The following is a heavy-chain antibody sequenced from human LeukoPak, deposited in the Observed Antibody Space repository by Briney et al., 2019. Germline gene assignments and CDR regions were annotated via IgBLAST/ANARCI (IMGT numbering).Heavy chain of an antibody. CDR1: GGSISSYY. CDR2: IYYSGST. CDR3: ARQSEYYGMDV. J-gene: IGHJ6*02. V-gene: IGHV4-59*08. Sequence: SETLSLTCTVSGGSISSYYWSWIRQPPGKGLEWIGYIYYSGSTNYNPSLKSRVTISVDTSKNQFSLKLSPVTAADTAVYYCARQSEYYGMDVWGQGTTVTVSS.